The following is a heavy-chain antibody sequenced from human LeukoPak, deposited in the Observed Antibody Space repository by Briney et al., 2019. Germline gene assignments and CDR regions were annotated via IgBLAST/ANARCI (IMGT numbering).Heavy chain of an antibody. CDR2: ISSSSSYI. V-gene: IGHV3-21*01. J-gene: IGHJ4*02. CDR3: AREIPPYYYDSSGYCPFDY. CDR1: GFTFSSYS. Sequence: PGGSLRLSCAASGFTFSSYSMNWVRQAPGKGLEWFSSISSSSSYIYYADSAKDRFTISRDNAKNSLYLQMNSLRAEDTAVYYCAREIPPYYYDSSGYCPFDYWGQGTLVTVSS. D-gene: IGHD3-22*01.